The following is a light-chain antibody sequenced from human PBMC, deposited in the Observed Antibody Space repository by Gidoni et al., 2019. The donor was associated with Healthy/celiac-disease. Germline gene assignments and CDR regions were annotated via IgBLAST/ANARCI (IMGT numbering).Light chain of an antibody. CDR2: WAS. CDR3: QQYYSTPYT. V-gene: IGKV4-1*01. Sequence: DLVMPQSPDSLAVSLGERATINCKSSQSVLYSSNNKNYLAWYQQKPGQPPKLLIYWASTRESGVPDRFSGSGSGTDFTLTISSLQAEDVAVYYCQQYYSTPYTFGQGTKLEIK. CDR1: QSVLYSSNNKNY. J-gene: IGKJ2*01.